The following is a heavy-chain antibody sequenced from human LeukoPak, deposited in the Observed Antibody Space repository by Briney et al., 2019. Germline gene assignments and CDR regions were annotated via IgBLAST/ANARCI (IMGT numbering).Heavy chain of an antibody. CDR3: AKDPTHYYDSSGYYY. V-gene: IGHV3-23*01. Sequence: PGGSLRLSCAASGFTFSSYAMSWVRQAPGKELECVSAISGSGGSTYYADSVKGRFTISRDNSKNTLYLQMNSLRAEDTAVYYCAKDPTHYYDSSGYYYWGQGTLVTVSS. CDR2: ISGSGGST. D-gene: IGHD3-22*01. J-gene: IGHJ4*02. CDR1: GFTFSSYA.